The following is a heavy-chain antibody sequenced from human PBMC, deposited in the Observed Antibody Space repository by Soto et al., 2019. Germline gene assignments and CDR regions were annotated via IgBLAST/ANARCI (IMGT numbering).Heavy chain of an antibody. J-gene: IGHJ4*02. V-gene: IGHV1-3*05. CDR3: ARSSGYYLIDDY. D-gene: IGHD3-22*01. CDR1: GYTFTSYA. Sequence: QVQLVQSGAEEKKPGASVKVSCKASGYTFTSYAMHWVRQAPGQRLEWMGWINAGNGNTKYSPKFQGRVTITRDTSARTAYMELSSLRSEDTAVYYCARSSGYYLIDDYWGQGTLVTVSS. CDR2: INAGNGNT.